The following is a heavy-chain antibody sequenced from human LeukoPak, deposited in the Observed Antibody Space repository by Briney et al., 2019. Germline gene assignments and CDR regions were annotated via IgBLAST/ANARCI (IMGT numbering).Heavy chain of an antibody. CDR3: ARGQVLRSAYYFDY. J-gene: IGHJ4*02. CDR1: GGSFSGYY. Sequence: SETLSLTCAVYGGSFSGYYWSWIRQPPGKGLEWIGEINHSGSTNYNPSLKSRVTISVDTSKSQFSLKLSSVTAADTAVYYCARGQVLRSAYYFDYWGQGTLVTVSS. CDR2: INHSGST. V-gene: IGHV4-34*01. D-gene: IGHD3-3*01.